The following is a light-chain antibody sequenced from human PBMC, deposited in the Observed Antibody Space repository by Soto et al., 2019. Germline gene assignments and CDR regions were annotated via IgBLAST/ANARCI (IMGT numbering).Light chain of an antibody. Sequence: VLTKSAATLSLSPRERATLSCRASQSVKSFVAWYHQKPGQAPRLLLYGVSTRATGIPARFSGSGSGTEFTLTISSLQSEDFAVYYCQQYNNWPPITFGQGTRLEIK. CDR2: GVS. J-gene: IGKJ5*01. CDR1: QSVKSF. CDR3: QQYNNWPPIT. V-gene: IGKV3-15*01.